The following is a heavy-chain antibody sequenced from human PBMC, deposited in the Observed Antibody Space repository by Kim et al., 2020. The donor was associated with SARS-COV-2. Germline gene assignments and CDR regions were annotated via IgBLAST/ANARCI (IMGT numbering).Heavy chain of an antibody. J-gene: IGHJ4*02. V-gene: IGHV4-39*01. Sequence: SETLSLTCTVSGGSISSSSYYWGWIRQPPGKGLEWIGSIYYSGSTYYNPSLKSRVTISVDTSKNQFSLKLSSVTAADTAVYYCARHGRSSSWYYFDYWGQGTLVTVSS. CDR1: GGSISSSSYY. D-gene: IGHD6-13*01. CDR2: IYYSGST. CDR3: ARHGRSSSWYYFDY.